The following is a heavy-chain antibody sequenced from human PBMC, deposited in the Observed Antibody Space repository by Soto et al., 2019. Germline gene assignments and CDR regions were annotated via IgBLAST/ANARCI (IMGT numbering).Heavy chain of an antibody. Sequence: GGSLRLSCAASGFTFSNAWMSWVRQAPGKGLEWVGRIKSKTDGGTTDYAAPVKGRFTISRDDSKNTLYLQMSSLKTEDTAVYYCTTDPYYYDSSGYDGYYYGMDVWGQGTTVTVSS. CDR2: IKSKTDGGTT. D-gene: IGHD3-22*01. J-gene: IGHJ6*02. V-gene: IGHV3-15*01. CDR1: GFTFSNAW. CDR3: TTDPYYYDSSGYDGYYYGMDV.